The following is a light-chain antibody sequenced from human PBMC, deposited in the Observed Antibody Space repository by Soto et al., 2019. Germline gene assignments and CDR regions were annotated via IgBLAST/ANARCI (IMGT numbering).Light chain of an antibody. CDR1: SSDVGGYNY. V-gene: IGLV2-11*01. Sequence: QSALTQPRLVSGSLGQSVTISCTGTSSDVGGYNYVSWYQQHPGKAPKVMIYDVSERPSGVPDRFSGSKSGNTASLTISGLQAEDEADYYCCSYAGSPRYVLGAGTKLTVL. CDR3: CSYAGSPRYV. J-gene: IGLJ1*01. CDR2: DVS.